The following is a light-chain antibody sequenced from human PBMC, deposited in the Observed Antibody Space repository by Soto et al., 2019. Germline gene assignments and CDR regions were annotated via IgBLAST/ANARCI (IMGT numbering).Light chain of an antibody. Sequence: EIVLTQSPGTLSLSPGERATLSCRASQSVSNNYLAWYQQKPGQAPRLLIYGASSRATGIPDRFSGSGSGTNFTLTISRLEPEDFAVYYCQQYVDSWTFGQGTKVDIK. CDR1: QSVSNNY. CDR3: QQYVDSWT. V-gene: IGKV3-20*01. J-gene: IGKJ1*01. CDR2: GAS.